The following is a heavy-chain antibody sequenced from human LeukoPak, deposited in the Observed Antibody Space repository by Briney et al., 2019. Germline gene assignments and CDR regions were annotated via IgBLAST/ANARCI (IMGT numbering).Heavy chain of an antibody. J-gene: IGHJ3*02. CDR3: AAPWNAYDAFDI. D-gene: IGHD3-16*01. Sequence: LTGGSLRLSCAASGFTVSSNYMSWVRQAPGKGLEWVSVIYSGGSTYYADSVKGRFTISRDNSKNTLYLQMNSLRAEDTAVYYCAAPWNAYDAFDIWGQGTMVTVSS. CDR1: GFTVSSNY. CDR2: IYSGGST. V-gene: IGHV3-53*01.